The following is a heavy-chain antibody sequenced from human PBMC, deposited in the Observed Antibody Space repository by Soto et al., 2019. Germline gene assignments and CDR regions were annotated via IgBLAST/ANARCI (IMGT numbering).Heavy chain of an antibody. CDR2: IYRTGST. Sequence: SETLSLTCAVSGGSFTSNNWWTWVRQPPGQGLEWIGEIYRTGSTNYNPSLKSRVTISLDKSENQFSLKVTSLTAADTAVYYCASRDPGTSVDYWGQGPLGTVSS. CDR1: GGSFTSNNW. D-gene: IGHD1-7*01. CDR3: ASRDPGTSVDY. J-gene: IGHJ4*02. V-gene: IGHV4-4*02.